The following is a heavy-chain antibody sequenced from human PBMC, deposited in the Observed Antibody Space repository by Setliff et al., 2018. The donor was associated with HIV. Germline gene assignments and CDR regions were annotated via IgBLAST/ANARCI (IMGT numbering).Heavy chain of an antibody. Sequence: PSETLSLTCSVSGDSVSSRSYYWGWIRQSPGKGLGWIGSIYFNGITHDNPSLKSRVTTSVDTSKNQFSLKLSSVTAADTAIYYCVTVVQDDLGVALFDYWGQGTLVTVSS. D-gene: IGHD3-3*01. CDR1: GDSVSSRSYY. CDR2: IYFNGIT. CDR3: VTVVQDDLGVALFDY. J-gene: IGHJ4*02. V-gene: IGHV4-39*01.